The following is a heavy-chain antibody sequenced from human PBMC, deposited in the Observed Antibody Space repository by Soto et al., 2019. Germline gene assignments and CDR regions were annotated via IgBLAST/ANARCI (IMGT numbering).Heavy chain of an antibody. Sequence: QLQLQESGPGLVKPSETLSLTCTVSGGSISSSSYYWGWIRQPPGKGLEWIGSIYYSGSTYYNPSLKSRVTISVDTSKNQFSLKLSSVTAADTAVYYCARQIVLWYGSGSYGWFDPWGQGTLVTVSS. D-gene: IGHD3-10*01. J-gene: IGHJ5*02. V-gene: IGHV4-39*01. CDR3: ARQIVLWYGSGSYGWFDP. CDR2: IYYSGST. CDR1: GGSISSSSYY.